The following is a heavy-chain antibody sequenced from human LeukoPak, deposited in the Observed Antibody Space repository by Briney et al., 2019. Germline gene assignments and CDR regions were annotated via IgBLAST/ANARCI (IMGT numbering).Heavy chain of an antibody. D-gene: IGHD2/OR15-2a*01. CDR1: GLRFSDYY. J-gene: IGHJ1*01. Sequence: GGSLRLSCAASGLRFSDYYVSWIRQAPGKGLQWVSYISSGGDIMHYADSVKGRFTSSRDNAKNSGYLEMHRLGAENTAVYYCATNLIGAGAYFQQWGQGTLVHVSS. CDR2: ISSGGDIM. CDR3: ATNLIGAGAYFQQ. V-gene: IGHV3-11*01.